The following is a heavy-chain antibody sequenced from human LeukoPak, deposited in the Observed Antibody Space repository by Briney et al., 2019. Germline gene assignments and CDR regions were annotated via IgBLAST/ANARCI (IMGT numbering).Heavy chain of an antibody. J-gene: IGHJ5*02. V-gene: IGHV1-18*01. CDR3: ARDYCSSTSCYPFDP. CDR1: GYTFTSYG. D-gene: IGHD2-2*01. CDR2: ISAYNGNT. Sequence: ASVKVSCKASGYTFTSYGISWVRQAPGQGLEWMGWISAYNGNTNYAQKLQGRVTMTTDTSTSTAYMELSSLRSDDTAVYYCARDYCSSTSCYPFDPWGQGTLVTVSS.